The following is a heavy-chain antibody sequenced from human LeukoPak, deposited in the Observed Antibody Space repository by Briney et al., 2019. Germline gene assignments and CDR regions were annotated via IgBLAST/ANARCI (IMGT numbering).Heavy chain of an antibody. D-gene: IGHD3-22*01. J-gene: IGHJ4*02. V-gene: IGHV3-23*01. CDR2: ISGSGGST. CDR1: GFTFSSYA. Sequence: HPGGSLRLSCAASGFTFSSYAMSWVRQAPGKGLEWVSAISGSGGSTYYADSVKGRFTISRDNSKNTLYLQMNSLRAEDTAVYYCAKPRYYYDCSGYYYDYWGQGTLVTVSS. CDR3: AKPRYYYDCSGYYYDY.